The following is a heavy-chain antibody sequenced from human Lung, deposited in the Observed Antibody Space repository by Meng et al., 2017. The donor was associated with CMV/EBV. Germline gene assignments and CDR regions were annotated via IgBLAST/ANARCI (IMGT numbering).Heavy chain of an antibody. CDR1: GFTFSGSP. Sequence: GEXXKISCAASGFTFSGSPMHWVRQASGKGLEWVGRIRSKPYSYATEYAASVKGRFTISRDDSKNTVVLQMNSLRVEDTAVYYCVGHQGGPRDGVRLVWGQGXLVTVSS. V-gene: IGHV3-73*01. D-gene: IGHD3-10*01. J-gene: IGHJ4*02. CDR3: VGHQGGPRDGVRLV. CDR2: IRSKPYSYAT.